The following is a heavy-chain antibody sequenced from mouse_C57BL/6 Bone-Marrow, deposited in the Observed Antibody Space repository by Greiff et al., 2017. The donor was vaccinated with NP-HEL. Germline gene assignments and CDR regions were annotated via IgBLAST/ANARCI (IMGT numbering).Heavy chain of an antibody. CDR1: GYTFTSYW. CDR3: ARGDYYYGSSYGWYFDV. J-gene: IGHJ1*03. D-gene: IGHD1-1*01. V-gene: IGHV1-55*01. Sequence: VQLQQPGAELVKPGASVKMSCKASGYTFTSYWITWVKQRPGQGLEWIGDIYPGSGSTNYNEKFKSKATLTVDTSSSTAYMQLSSLTSEDSAVYYCARGDYYYGSSYGWYFDVWGTGTTVTVSS. CDR2: IYPGSGST.